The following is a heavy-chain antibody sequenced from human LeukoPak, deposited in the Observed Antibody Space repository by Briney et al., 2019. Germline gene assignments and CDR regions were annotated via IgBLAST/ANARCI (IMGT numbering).Heavy chain of an antibody. Sequence: PGGSLRPSCAASGFTFSSYGMHWVRQAPGKGLEWVAFIRYDGSNKYYADSVKGRFTISRDNSKNTLYLQMNSLRAEDTAVYYCAKDLRSGSSGYFDYWGQGTLVTVSS. CDR1: GFTFSSYG. CDR3: AKDLRSGSSGYFDY. CDR2: IRYDGSNK. J-gene: IGHJ4*02. D-gene: IGHD3-22*01. V-gene: IGHV3-30*02.